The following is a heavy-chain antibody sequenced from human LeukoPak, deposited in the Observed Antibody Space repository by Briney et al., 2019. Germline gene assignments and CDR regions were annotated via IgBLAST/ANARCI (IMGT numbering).Heavy chain of an antibody. J-gene: IGHJ4*02. CDR1: GFTFSDYY. CDR3: ASHYYYGSGSFSYDY. CDR2: ISSSGSTI. Sequence: PGGSLRLSCAASGFTFSDYYMSWIRHAPGKGLEWVSYISSSGSTIYYADSVKGRFTISRDNAKNSLYLQMNSLRAEDTAVYYCASHYYYGSGSFSYDYWGQGTLVTVSS. V-gene: IGHV3-11*01. D-gene: IGHD3-10*01.